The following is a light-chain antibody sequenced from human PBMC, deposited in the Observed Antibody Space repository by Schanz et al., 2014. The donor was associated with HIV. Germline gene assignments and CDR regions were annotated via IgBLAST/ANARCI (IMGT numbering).Light chain of an antibody. Sequence: EDVLTQSPGTLSLSPGERATLSCRVSETINSRYLAWYQQKPGKAPRLLIYGASNRATGIPARFIGSGSGTDFTLTISSLQAEDVAIYYCQQYYSTPLTFGGGTKVEIK. CDR3: QQYYSTPLT. J-gene: IGKJ4*01. V-gene: IGKV3-20*01. CDR2: GAS. CDR1: ETINSRY.